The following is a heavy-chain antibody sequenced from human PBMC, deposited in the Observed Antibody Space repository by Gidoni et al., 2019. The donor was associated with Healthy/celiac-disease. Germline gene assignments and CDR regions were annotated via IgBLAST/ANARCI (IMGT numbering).Heavy chain of an antibody. J-gene: IGHJ6*02. CDR2: SCHSGST. Sequence: QVQLQESGPGLVKPSGTRSLTCAVSGGSISSSNWWSGVRQPPGKGLEWIGESCHSGSTNYHPSLKSRVTISVDKSTNQFSLKLSSVTAADTAVYYCARVPDPDSTVRNYYYYYGMDVWGQGTTFTVSS. CDR1: GGSISSSNW. V-gene: IGHV4-4*02. D-gene: IGHD2-15*01. CDR3: ARVPDPDSTVRNYYYYYGMDV.